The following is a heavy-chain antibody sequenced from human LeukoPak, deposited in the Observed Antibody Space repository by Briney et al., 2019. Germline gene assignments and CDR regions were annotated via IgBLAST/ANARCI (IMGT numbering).Heavy chain of an antibody. CDR1: GGSFSGYY. CDR2: IYYSGST. J-gene: IGHJ5*02. Sequence: SETLSLTCAVYGGSFSGYYWSWIRQPPGKGLEWIGYIYYSGSTNYNPSLKSRVTMSVDTSKNQFSLKLSSVTAADTAVYYCARGSTRITMVRGVIITYFDPWGQGTLVTVSS. V-gene: IGHV4-59*01. D-gene: IGHD3-10*01. CDR3: ARGSTRITMVRGVIITYFDP.